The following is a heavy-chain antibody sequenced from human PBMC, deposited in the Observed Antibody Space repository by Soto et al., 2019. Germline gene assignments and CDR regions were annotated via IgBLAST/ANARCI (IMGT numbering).Heavy chain of an antibody. J-gene: IGHJ6*02. V-gene: IGHV4-31*03. D-gene: IGHD2-21*02. CDR1: GGSISSGGYY. CDR2: IYYSGST. Sequence: QVQLQESGPGLVKPSQTLSLTCTVSGGSISSGGYYWSWIRQHPGKGLEWIGYIYYSGSTYYNPSLKSRVTISVDTSKNQFSLKLSSVTAADTAVYYCARDVVTRSYYYYYGMDVWGQGTTVTVSS. CDR3: ARDVVTRSYYYYYGMDV.